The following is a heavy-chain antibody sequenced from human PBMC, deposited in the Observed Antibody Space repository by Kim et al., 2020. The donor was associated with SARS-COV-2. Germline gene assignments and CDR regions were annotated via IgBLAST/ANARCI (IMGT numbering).Heavy chain of an antibody. D-gene: IGHD6-19*01. Sequence: NRVTISVDTSKNQFSLKLSSVTAADTAVYYCARQSSGWYGGDYYYYGMDVWGQGTTVTVSS. CDR3: ARQSSGWYGGDYYYYGMDV. J-gene: IGHJ6*02. V-gene: IGHV4-59*08.